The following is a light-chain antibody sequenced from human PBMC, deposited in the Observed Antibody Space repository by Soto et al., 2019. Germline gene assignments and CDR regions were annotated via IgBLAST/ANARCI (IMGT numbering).Light chain of an antibody. CDR3: QQYNSWPPWT. CDR2: GAS. J-gene: IGKJ1*01. V-gene: IGKV3-15*01. Sequence: EIVMTQSPATLSVSPGERATLSCRASQSVSSNLAWYQQRPGQAPRLLIHGASTRATGVPARFSGSGSWTEFSLTISSLQSEDFPVYYCQQYNSWPPWTFGQGTKVEIK. CDR1: QSVSSN.